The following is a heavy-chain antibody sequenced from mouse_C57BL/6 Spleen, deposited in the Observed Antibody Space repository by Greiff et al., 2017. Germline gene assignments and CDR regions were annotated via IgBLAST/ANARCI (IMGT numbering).Heavy chain of an antibody. CDR3: ASADYDWFAY. J-gene: IGHJ3*01. CDR2: ISSGSSTI. Sequence: EVQLQESGGGLVKPGGSLKLSCAASGFTFSDYGMHWVRQAPEKGLEWVAYISSGSSTIYYADTVKGRFTISRDNAKNTLFLQMTSLRSEDTAMYYCASADYDWFAYWGQGTLVTVSA. D-gene: IGHD2-4*01. V-gene: IGHV5-17*01. CDR1: GFTFSDYG.